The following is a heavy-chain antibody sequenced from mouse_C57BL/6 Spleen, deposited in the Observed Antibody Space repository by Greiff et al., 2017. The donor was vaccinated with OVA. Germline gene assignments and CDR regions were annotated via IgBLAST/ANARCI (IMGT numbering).Heavy chain of an antibody. J-gene: IGHJ2*01. V-gene: IGHV1-26*01. CDR1: GYTFTDYY. D-gene: IGHD2-4*01. Sequence: VQLQQSGPELVKPGASVKISCKASGYTFTDYYMNWVKQSHGKSLEWIGAINPNNGGTSYNQKFKGTATLTVDKSSSTAYMELRSLTSEDSAGDYCASLYYDYDEGDYWGQGTTLTVSS. CDR2: INPNNGGT. CDR3: ASLYYDYDEGDY.